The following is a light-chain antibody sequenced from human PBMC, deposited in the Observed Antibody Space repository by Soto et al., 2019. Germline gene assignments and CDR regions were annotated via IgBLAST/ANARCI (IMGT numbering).Light chain of an antibody. CDR1: QSISSY. J-gene: IGKJ3*01. Sequence: DIQMTQSPSSLSASVGDRVTITCRASQSISSYLNWYQQKPGKAPKLLIYAASSLQSGVPSRFSGSGSGTDVTLTISSLQPEDFATYYCQQSYSMGFTFGPGTKVDIK. V-gene: IGKV1-39*01. CDR3: QQSYSMGFT. CDR2: AAS.